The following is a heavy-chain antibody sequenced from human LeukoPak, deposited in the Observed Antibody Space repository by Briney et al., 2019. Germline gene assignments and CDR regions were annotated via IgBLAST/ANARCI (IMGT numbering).Heavy chain of an antibody. CDR1: GFTFSSYS. CDR2: ISSSSSTI. D-gene: IGHD5-12*01. V-gene: IGHV3-48*01. J-gene: IGHJ3*02. CDR3: ARAAGAATIVDAFDI. Sequence: SGGSLRLSCAASGFTFSSYSMNWVRQAPGKGLEWVSYISSSSSTIYYADSVKGRFTISRDNAKNSLYLQMNSLRAEDTAVYYCARAAGAATIVDAFDIWGQGTMVTVSS.